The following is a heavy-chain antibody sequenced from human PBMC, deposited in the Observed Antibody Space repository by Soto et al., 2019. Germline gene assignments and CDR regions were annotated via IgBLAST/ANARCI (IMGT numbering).Heavy chain of an antibody. J-gene: IGHJ4*02. CDR3: AREWPGYSSRPFDY. Sequence: QVQLVESGGGVVQPGRSLRLSCAASGFTFSSYGMHWVRQAPGKGLEWVAVIWYDGSNKYYADSVKGRFTISRDNSKNTLYLQMNSLRAEDTAVYYCAREWPGYSSRPFDYWGQGTLVTVSS. V-gene: IGHV3-33*01. D-gene: IGHD6-13*01. CDR2: IWYDGSNK. CDR1: GFTFSSYG.